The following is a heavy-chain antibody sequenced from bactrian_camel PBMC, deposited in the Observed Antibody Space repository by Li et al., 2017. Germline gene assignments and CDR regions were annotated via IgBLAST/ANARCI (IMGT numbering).Heavy chain of an antibody. CDR3: AARWGNAFGY. V-gene: IGHV3S37*01. CDR2: ISSSGGST. D-gene: IGHD5*01. Sequence: HVQLVESGGGLVQPGGSLRLSCAASGFTFSTYAMNWVRQAPGKGFEWVSLISSSGGSTLYADSVKGRFTISRDNAKNTLYLQLNSLKIEDTAMYYCAARWGNAFGYWGQGTQVTVS. CDR1: GFTFSTYA. J-gene: IGHJ4*01.